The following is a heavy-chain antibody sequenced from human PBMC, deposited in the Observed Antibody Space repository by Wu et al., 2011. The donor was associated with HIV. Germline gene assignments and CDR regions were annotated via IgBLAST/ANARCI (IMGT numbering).Heavy chain of an antibody. J-gene: IGHJ3*02. D-gene: IGHD3-22*01. CDR2: IIPMFGVT. V-gene: IGHV1-69*14. CDR1: GGSFSQHA. CDR3: ASLQDIVPDYEDTTGRDAFDI. Sequence: QVQLAQSGADVKRSGSSVKVSCRTSGGSFSQHAFSWVRQAPGQGLEWMGAIIPMFGVTNYAQKFQGRVTITADMSAATVYLEVSGLTSEDTAMYFCASLQDIVPDYEDTTGRDAFDIWGQGTFLTVSS.